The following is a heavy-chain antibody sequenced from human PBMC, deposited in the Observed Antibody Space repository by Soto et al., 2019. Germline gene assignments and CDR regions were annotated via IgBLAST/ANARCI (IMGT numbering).Heavy chain of an antibody. CDR1: GGSLKSGGYY. Sequence: PSETLSLTCTVSGGSLKSGGYYWSWIRQHPGRGLEWIGYIYYTGRTYYNPSLESRVTFSVDTSKNQFSLKLSSVTAADTAVYYCVKRSPGTMLDNWGQGTLVTVSS. V-gene: IGHV4-31*02. CDR2: IYYTGRT. J-gene: IGHJ4*02. CDR3: VKRSPGTMLDN.